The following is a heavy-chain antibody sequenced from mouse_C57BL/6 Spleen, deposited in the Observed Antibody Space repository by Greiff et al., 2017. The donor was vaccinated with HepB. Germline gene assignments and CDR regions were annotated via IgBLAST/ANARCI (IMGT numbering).Heavy chain of an antibody. D-gene: IGHD2-3*01. CDR3: ARNGDGSTYYFDY. Sequence: VQLQQSGAELAKPGASVKLSCKASGYTFTSYWMHWVKQRPGQGLEWIGYINPSSGYTKYNQKFKDKATLTADKSYSTAYMQLSSLTYEDSAVYYCARNGDGSTYYFDYWGQGTTLTVSS. V-gene: IGHV1-7*01. CDR2: INPSSGYT. J-gene: IGHJ2*01. CDR1: GYTFTSYW.